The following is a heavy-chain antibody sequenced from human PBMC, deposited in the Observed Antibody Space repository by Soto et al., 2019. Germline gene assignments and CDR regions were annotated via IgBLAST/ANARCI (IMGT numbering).Heavy chain of an antibody. Sequence: KPSETLSLTCTVSGGSISSGGYYWSWIRQHPGKGLEWIGYIYYSGSTYYNPSLKSRVTISVDTSKNQFSLKLSSVTAADTAVYYCARGTNYDFWITNTPHLAFDIWGQGTMVTVSS. CDR1: GGSISSGGYY. CDR2: IYYSGST. J-gene: IGHJ3*02. CDR3: ARGTNYDFWITNTPHLAFDI. V-gene: IGHV4-31*03. D-gene: IGHD3-3*01.